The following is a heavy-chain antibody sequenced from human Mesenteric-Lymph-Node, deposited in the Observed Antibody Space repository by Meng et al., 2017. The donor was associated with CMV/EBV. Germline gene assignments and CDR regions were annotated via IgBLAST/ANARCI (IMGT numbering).Heavy chain of an antibody. Sequence: GESLKISCAASGFTFSNYGMHWVRQAPGKGLEWVAFIWFDGGNKYYADSVKGRFTIPRDNSKNTLYLQMSSLRAEDTAVYYCAKVSGPRTIYYYYGMDVWGQGTTVTVSS. J-gene: IGHJ6*02. D-gene: IGHD1-7*01. V-gene: IGHV3-30*02. CDR3: AKVSGPRTIYYYYGMDV. CDR2: IWFDGGNK. CDR1: GFTFSNYG.